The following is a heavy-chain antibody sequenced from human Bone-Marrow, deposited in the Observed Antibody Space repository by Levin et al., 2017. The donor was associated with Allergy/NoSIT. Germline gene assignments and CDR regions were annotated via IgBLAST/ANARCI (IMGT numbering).Heavy chain of an antibody. CDR2: IFDSGRT. CDR1: GGSISSSSYY. CDR3: ARENNWLDP. V-gene: IGHV4-39*02. J-gene: IGHJ5*02. Sequence: SETLSLTCSVSGGSISSSSYYWGWIRQPPGKGLEWIGSIFDSGRTYYNPSLKSRVTISVDTSKNQFSLKVSSVTAADTAVYYCARENNWLDPWGQGTLVTVSS.